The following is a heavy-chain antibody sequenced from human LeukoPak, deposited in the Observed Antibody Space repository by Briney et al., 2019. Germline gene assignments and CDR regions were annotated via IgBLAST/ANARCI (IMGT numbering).Heavy chain of an antibody. V-gene: IGHV3-11*06. D-gene: IGHD2-2*01. Sequence: GGSLRLSCAASGFTFSDYYMSWIRQAPGKGLEWVSYISSSSSYTNYADSVKGRFTISRDNAKNSLYLQMNSLGADDTAVYYCARDGCSTSSYFDPWGQGTLVTVSS. J-gene: IGHJ5*02. CDR1: GFTFSDYY. CDR2: ISSSSSYT. CDR3: ARDGCSTSSYFDP.